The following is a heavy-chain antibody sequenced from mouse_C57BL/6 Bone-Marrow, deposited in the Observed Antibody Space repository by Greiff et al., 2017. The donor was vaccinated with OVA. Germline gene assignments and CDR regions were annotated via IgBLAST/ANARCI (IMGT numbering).Heavy chain of an antibody. V-gene: IGHV1-72*01. CDR2: MDPNSGGT. D-gene: IGHD2-3*01. Sequence: VQLQQSGAALVKPGASVKLSCKASGYTLPSYWMHGVKQRPGRGLEWIGRMDPNSGGTKYNKKFTSKATLTVDKPSSTAYMQLSSLTSEDSAVYYCARLDGYCFFDYWGQGTTLTVSS. CDR1: GYTLPSYW. CDR3: ARLDGYCFFDY. J-gene: IGHJ2*01.